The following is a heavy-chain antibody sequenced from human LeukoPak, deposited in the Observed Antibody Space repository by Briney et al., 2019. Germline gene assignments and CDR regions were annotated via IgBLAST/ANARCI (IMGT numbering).Heavy chain of an antibody. CDR1: GGSINSDTYY. J-gene: IGHJ5*02. V-gene: IGHV4-61*02. CDR2: IYTTGSP. CDR3: ARDRGITTARGVPSWSDP. Sequence: PSQTLSLTCTVSGGSINSDTYYWTWIRQPAGKGLEWIGRIYTTGSPNYNPSLKSRVTMSIDTSKNQVSLKLSSVSAADTAVYYCARDRGITTARGVPSWSDPWGQGTLVTVSS. D-gene: IGHD3-10*01.